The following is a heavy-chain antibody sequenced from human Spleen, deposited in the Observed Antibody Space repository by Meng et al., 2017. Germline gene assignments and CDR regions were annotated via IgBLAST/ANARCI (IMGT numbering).Heavy chain of an antibody. CDR1: GDSFTSYW. CDR3: ARHRGSRSYWYFDL. D-gene: IGHD3-10*01. Sequence: GESLKISCKGSGDSFTSYWIGWVRQMPGKGLEWMGIVYPGNSDTRYSPSFQGQVTISADKSVSTAYLQWSSLKASDTAMYYCARHRGSRSYWYFDLWGRGTLVTVSS. CDR2: VYPGNSDT. J-gene: IGHJ2*01. V-gene: IGHV5-51*01.